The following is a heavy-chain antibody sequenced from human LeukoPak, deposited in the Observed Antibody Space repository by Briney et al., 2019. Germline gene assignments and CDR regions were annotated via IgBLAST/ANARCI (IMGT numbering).Heavy chain of an antibody. D-gene: IGHD1-26*01. J-gene: IGHJ4*02. CDR3: AKEGGTYSFDY. CDR2: ISYEGNNK. Sequence: GGSLRLSCAASGFTFSNYDMHWVRQAPGKGLEWVAVISYEGNNKYYADSVKGRFTISRDNSENTLYLQMNSLRVEDTAVYYCAKEGGTYSFDYWGQGTLVTVSS. CDR1: GFTFSNYD. V-gene: IGHV3-30*18.